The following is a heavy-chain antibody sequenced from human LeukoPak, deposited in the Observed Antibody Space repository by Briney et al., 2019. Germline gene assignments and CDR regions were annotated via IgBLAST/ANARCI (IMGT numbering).Heavy chain of an antibody. D-gene: IGHD1-26*01. CDR2: IRSKANSYAT. Sequence: PGGSLRLSCAASGFTFSGSAMHWVRQASGKGLEWVGRIRSKANSYATAYAASVKGRFTISRDDSKNTAYLQMNSLKTEDTAVYYCTTRWTPYSGSSYFDYWGQGTLVTVSS. CDR3: TTRWTPYSGSSYFDY. V-gene: IGHV3-73*01. J-gene: IGHJ4*02. CDR1: GFTFSGSA.